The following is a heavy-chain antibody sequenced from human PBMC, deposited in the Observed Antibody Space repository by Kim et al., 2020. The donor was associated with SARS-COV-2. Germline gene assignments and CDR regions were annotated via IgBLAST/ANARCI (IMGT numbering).Heavy chain of an antibody. CDR2: IDWDDDK. CDR1: GFSLSTSGMC. J-gene: IGHJ4*02. CDR3: ARTLPRRGNTYDWYFDY. Sequence: SGPTLVNPTQTLTLTCTFSGFSLSTSGMCVSWIRQPPGKALEWLVRIDWDDDKYYSTSLKTRLTISKDTSKNQVVLTMTNRDPVDTATYYCARTLPRRGNTYDWYFDYWGQGTQVTVSS. D-gene: IGHD5-18*01. V-gene: IGHV2-70*11.